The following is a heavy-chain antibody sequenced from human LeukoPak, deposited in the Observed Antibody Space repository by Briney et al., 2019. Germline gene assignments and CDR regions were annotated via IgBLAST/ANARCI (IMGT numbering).Heavy chain of an antibody. D-gene: IGHD3-10*01. Sequence: SGTLSLTCAVSGDSISSSNWWSWVRQPPGKGLEWLGEIYHTGSTSYNPSLKSRVTISVDKSKNQFSLKLSSVTAADTAMYYCARASPRGAKSLDYWGQGTLVTVSS. CDR3: ARASPRGAKSLDY. CDR2: IYHTGST. CDR1: GDSISSSNW. J-gene: IGHJ4*02. V-gene: IGHV4-4*02.